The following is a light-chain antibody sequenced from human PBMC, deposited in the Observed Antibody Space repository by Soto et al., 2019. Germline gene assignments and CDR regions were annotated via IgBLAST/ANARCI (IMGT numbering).Light chain of an antibody. CDR2: GAS. J-gene: IGKJ1*01. CDR3: QQSCATPRT. Sequence: EIVLTQSPGTLSLSPGERATLSCRASQKISSSYLAWYQQKPGQAPRFLIYGASTRATGIPARFSGSGSGTEFTLTISSLQSEDFATYYCQQSCATPRTFGQGTKVDIK. V-gene: IGKV3-20*01. CDR1: QKISSSY.